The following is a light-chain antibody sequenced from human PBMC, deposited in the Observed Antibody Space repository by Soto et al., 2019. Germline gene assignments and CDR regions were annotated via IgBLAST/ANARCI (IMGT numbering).Light chain of an antibody. Sequence: QSALTQPRSVSGSPGQSVTLSCTGTSSDVGGYHYVSWYQHHPGKAPKIIIFDVNQRPSGVPDRFSGSKSGNTASLTISGLQTEEEADYYGCSYAGSDTLVFGGGTKVTVL. CDR1: SSDVGGYHY. CDR3: CSYAGSDTLV. J-gene: IGLJ2*01. V-gene: IGLV2-11*01. CDR2: DVN.